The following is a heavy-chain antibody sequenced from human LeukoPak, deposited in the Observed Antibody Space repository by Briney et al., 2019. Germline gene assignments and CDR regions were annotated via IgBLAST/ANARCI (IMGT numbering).Heavy chain of an antibody. V-gene: IGHV3-23*01. CDR2: MSSSDDGR. Sequence: PGGSLRLSCATSGFSFSSYAMSWVRQAPGKGLEWVSAMSSSDDGRYYAASVRGRFTISRDTSRSTLYLQMNSLRAEDAAVYYCARDPPYYYGSGSILTDYWGQGTLVTVSS. CDR1: GFSFSSYA. J-gene: IGHJ4*02. D-gene: IGHD3-10*01. CDR3: ARDPPYYYGSGSILTDY.